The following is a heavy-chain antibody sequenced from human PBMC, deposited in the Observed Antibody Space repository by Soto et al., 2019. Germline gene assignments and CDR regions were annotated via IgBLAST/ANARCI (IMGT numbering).Heavy chain of an antibody. Sequence: ASVKVSCKASGYTFTSYYINWVRQATGQGLEWMGWMNPNSGNTGYAHKFQGRVTMTRNTSISTAYMELSSLRSEDTAVYYCASSAIRYYYGIDVWGQGTTVTVS. CDR2: MNPNSGNT. CDR1: GYTFTSYY. D-gene: IGHD2-21*01. CDR3: ASSAIRYYYGIDV. V-gene: IGHV1-8*01. J-gene: IGHJ6*02.